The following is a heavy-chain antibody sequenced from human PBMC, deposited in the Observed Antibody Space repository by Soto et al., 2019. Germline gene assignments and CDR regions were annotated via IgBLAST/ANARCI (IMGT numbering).Heavy chain of an antibody. CDR1: GGSVSSGSYY. CDR2: IYYSGST. CDR3: ARAGDITMVRGVIDY. V-gene: IGHV4-61*01. D-gene: IGHD3-10*01. Sequence: QVQLQESGPGLVKPSETLSLTCTVSGGSVSSGSYYWSWIRQPPGKGLEWIGYIYYSGSTNYNPPLKGRVTLAVVTSEEPFSLKLSSVTAADTAVYYCARAGDITMVRGVIDYWGQGTLVTVSS. J-gene: IGHJ4*02.